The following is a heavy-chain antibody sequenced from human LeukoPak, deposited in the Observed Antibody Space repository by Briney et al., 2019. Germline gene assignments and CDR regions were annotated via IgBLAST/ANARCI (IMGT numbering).Heavy chain of an antibody. CDR1: GGSISSYY. V-gene: IGHV4-59*08. J-gene: IGHJ4*02. CDR2: IYYSGST. Sequence: ASETLSLTCTVSGGSISSYYWSWIRQPPGKGLEWIGYIYYSGSTNYNPSLKSRVTISVDTSKNQFSLKLSSVTAADTAVYYCARLGYRQWLAPYYFDYWGQGTLVTVSS. CDR3: ARLGYRQWLAPYYFDY. D-gene: IGHD6-19*01.